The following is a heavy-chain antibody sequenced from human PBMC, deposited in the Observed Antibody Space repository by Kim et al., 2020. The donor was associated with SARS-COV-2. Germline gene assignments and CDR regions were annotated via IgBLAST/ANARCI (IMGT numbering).Heavy chain of an antibody. D-gene: IGHD1-26*01. J-gene: IGHJ4*02. CDR1: GFTFSSYA. CDR3: ASQREYFDY. CDR2: ISYDGSNK. V-gene: IGHV3-30-3*01. Sequence: GGSLRLSCAASGFTFSSYAMHWVRQAPGKGLEWVAVISYDGSNKYYADSVKGRFTISRDNSKNTLYLQMNSLRAEDTAVYYCASQREYFDYWGQGTLVTVSS.